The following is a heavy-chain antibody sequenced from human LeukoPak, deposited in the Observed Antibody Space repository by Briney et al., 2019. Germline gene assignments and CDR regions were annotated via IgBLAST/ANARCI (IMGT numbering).Heavy chain of an antibody. CDR2: FDPEDGET. D-gene: IGHD4-17*01. Sequence: ASVKVSCKVSGYTLTELSMHWVRQAPGKGLEWMGGFDPEDGETIYAQKFQGRVTMTEDTSTDTAYMELSSLRSEDTAVYYCATDSTTVTTGWFDPWGQGTLVTVSS. V-gene: IGHV1-24*01. CDR3: ATDSTTVTTGWFDP. J-gene: IGHJ5*02. CDR1: GYTLTELS.